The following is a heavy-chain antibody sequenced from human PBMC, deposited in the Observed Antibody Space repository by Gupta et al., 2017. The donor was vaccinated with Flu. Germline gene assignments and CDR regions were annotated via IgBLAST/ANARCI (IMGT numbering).Heavy chain of an antibody. Sequence: QVQLVESGGGVVQPGRSLRLSCAASGFTFSSYGMHWVRQAPGKGLEWVAVISYDGSNKYYADSVKGRFTISRDNSKNTLYLQMNSLRAEDTAVYYCAKDFDPGYSSSWLDYWGQGTLVTVSS. CDR1: GFTFSSYG. D-gene: IGHD6-13*01. CDR3: AKDFDPGYSSSWLDY. CDR2: ISYDGSNK. J-gene: IGHJ4*02. V-gene: IGHV3-30*18.